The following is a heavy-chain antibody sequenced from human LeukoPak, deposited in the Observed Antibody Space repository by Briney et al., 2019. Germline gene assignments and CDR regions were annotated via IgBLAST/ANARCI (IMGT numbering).Heavy chain of an antibody. J-gene: IGHJ5*02. CDR3: ARGVGYGAADGFDP. CDR2: INHSGST. CDR1: VESFCGYY. D-gene: IGHD5-12*01. Sequence: PSETLSLTCAVYVESFCGYYWSWIRQPPWKGLEWVGEINHSGSTNYNPSLKSRVTISVDTPKNQISLRLSSVTAADTAVYYCARGVGYGAADGFDPWGQGTLVTVSS. V-gene: IGHV4-34*01.